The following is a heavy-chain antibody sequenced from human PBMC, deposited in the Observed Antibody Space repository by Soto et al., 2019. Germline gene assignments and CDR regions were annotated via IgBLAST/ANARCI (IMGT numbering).Heavy chain of an antibody. CDR3: AKDGLRKPYFYYYMDV. CDR2: ISGSGDNT. V-gene: IGHV3-23*01. Sequence: LRLSCAASGFTFSNYVMSWVRQAPGKGLEWVSSISGSGDNTYYADSVKGRFTISRDNSKNTLFLQMNSLRAEDTAVYYCAKDGLRKPYFYYYMDVWGKGTTVTVSS. J-gene: IGHJ6*03. CDR1: GFTFSNYV. D-gene: IGHD2-15*01.